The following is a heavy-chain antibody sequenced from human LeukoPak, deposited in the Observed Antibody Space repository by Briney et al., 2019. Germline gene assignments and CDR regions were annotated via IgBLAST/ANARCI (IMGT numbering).Heavy chain of an antibody. V-gene: IGHV3-30*18. CDR1: GFTFSSYG. D-gene: IGHD3-22*01. Sequence: GGSLRLSCAASGFTFSSYGMHWVRQAPGKGLEWVAVISYDGSNKYYADSVKGRFTISRDNSKNTLYLQMNSLRAEDTAVYYCAKAGYYDSSGYYYGDWGQGTLVTVSS. J-gene: IGHJ4*02. CDR3: AKAGYYDSSGYYYGD. CDR2: ISYDGSNK.